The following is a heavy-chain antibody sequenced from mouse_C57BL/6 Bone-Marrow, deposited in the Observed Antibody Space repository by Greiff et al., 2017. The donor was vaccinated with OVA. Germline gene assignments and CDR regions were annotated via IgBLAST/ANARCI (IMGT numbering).Heavy chain of an antibody. D-gene: IGHD2-4*01. J-gene: IGHJ2*01. CDR3: AREDYDYDGDYVDY. Sequence: EVQLQQSGPELVKPGASVKISCKASGYSFTGYYMNWVKQSPEKSLEWIGEINPSTGGTTYNQKFKAKATLTVDKSSSTAYMQLKSLTSEDSAVYYCAREDYDYDGDYVDYWGQGTTLTVSS. CDR2: INPSTGGT. V-gene: IGHV1-42*01. CDR1: GYSFTGYY.